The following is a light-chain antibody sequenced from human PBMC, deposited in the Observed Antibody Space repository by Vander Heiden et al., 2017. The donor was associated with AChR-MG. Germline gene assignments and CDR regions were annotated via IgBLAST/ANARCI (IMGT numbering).Light chain of an antibody. CDR2: ATS. V-gene: IGKV3-15*01. Sequence: EVVLTQSPATLSVSPGEGATLSCRASQSITNKLAWYQQKRGQAPRLLIYATSTRATGTSARISGTGSGTDFTLTISSLQSEDFAIYYCQQYDTWPMTFGQGTKVEIK. CDR3: QQYDTWPMT. J-gene: IGKJ1*01. CDR1: QSITNK.